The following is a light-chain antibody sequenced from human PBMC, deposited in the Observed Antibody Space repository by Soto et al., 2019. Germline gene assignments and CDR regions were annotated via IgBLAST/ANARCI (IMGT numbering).Light chain of an antibody. CDR1: QSVLYSSNNKNY. CDR3: QQYYSTPLT. CDR2: WAS. J-gene: IGKJ4*01. V-gene: IGKV4-1*01. Sequence: DIVMTQSPDSLAVSLGERATINCKSSQSVLYSSNNKNYLAWYQQKPGQPPKLLIYWASTRQSGVPDRFSGSGSGPDLTLTTGRLQAVDVAVYYCQQYYSTPLTFGGGTKVEIK.